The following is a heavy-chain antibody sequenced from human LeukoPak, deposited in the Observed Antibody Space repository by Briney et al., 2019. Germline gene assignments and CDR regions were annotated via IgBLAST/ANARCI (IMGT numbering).Heavy chain of an antibody. J-gene: IGHJ3*02. CDR1: GGSISSGDYY. CDR2: IYYSGST. V-gene: IGHV4-30-4*08. CDR3: AREKSLVVVPAAPDAFDI. D-gene: IGHD2-2*01. Sequence: PSRTLSLTCTVSGGSISSGDYYWSWIRQPPGKGLEWIGYIYYSGSTYYNPSLKSRVTISVDTSKNQFSLKLSSVTAADTAVYYCAREKSLVVVPAAPDAFDIWGQGTMVTVSS.